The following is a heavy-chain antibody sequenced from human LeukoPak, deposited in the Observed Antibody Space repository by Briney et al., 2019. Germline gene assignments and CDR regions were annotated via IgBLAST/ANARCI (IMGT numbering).Heavy chain of an antibody. J-gene: IGHJ4*02. Sequence: ASVKVSCKASGYTFTSYDINWVRQATGQGLEWMGWMSPNSGNTGYAQKFQGRVTMTRNTSISTAYMELSSLRSEETAVYYCASRSMYYDILTGYSGFDYWGQRTLVTLSS. CDR3: ASRSMYYDILTGYSGFDY. V-gene: IGHV1-8*01. D-gene: IGHD3-9*01. CDR1: GYTFTSYD. CDR2: MSPNSGNT.